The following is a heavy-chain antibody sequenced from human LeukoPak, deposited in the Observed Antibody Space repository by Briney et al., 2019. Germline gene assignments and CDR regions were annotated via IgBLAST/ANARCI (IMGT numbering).Heavy chain of an antibody. D-gene: IGHD3-3*01. CDR1: GGSVRDNY. CDR2: IHHSGST. V-gene: IGHV4-34*01. J-gene: IGHJ4*02. Sequence: SETLSLTCAVYGGSVRDNYWSWIRQPPGKGLEWIGEIHHSGSTKYNPSLKSRVTISLDTSKNQFFLRLTSVTAADTAVYYCARGDENFPFDFWGQGTLVTVSS. CDR3: ARGDENFPFDF.